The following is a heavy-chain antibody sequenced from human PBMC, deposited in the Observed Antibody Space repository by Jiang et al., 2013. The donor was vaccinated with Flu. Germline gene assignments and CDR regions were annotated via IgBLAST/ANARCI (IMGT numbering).Heavy chain of an antibody. J-gene: IGHJ2*01. CDR1: GGSISSYY. V-gene: IGHV4-59*01. D-gene: IGHD5-24*01. CDR3: ARGWGTKMATLVNRALYWYFDI. CDR2: IYYSGNT. Sequence: GPGLVKPSETLSLTCTVSGGSISSYYWSWIRQPPGKGLEWIGYIYYSGNTNYNPSLKSRVTISVDSSKKRFSLRLSSVTAADTAVYYCARGWGTKMATLVNRALYWYFDIWGRGTLVTVSS.